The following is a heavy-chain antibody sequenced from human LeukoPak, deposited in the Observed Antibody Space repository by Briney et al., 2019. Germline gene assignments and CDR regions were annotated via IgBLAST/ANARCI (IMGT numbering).Heavy chain of an antibody. V-gene: IGHV1-69*06. J-gene: IGHJ3*02. D-gene: IGHD2-21*02. CDR1: GGTFSSYA. Sequence: SVKVSCKASGGTFSSYAISWVRQAPGQGLEWMGVSIPIFGTANYAQKFQGRVTITADKSTSTAYMELSSLRSEDTAVYYCARGGDSDAFDIWGQGTMVTVSS. CDR3: ARGGDSDAFDI. CDR2: SIPIFGTA.